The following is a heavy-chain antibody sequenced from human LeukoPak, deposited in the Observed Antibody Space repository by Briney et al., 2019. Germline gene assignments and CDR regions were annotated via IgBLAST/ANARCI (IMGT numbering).Heavy chain of an antibody. J-gene: IGHJ4*02. CDR2: IIPIFGTA. CDR3: ARVAAAGTTYFDY. Sequence: GASVKVSCTASGGTFSSYAISWVRQAPGQGLEWMGGIIPIFGTANYAQKFQGRVTITADESTSTAYMELSSLRSEDTAVYYCARVAAAGTTYFDYWGQGTLVTVSS. CDR1: GGTFSSYA. D-gene: IGHD6-13*01. V-gene: IGHV1-69*13.